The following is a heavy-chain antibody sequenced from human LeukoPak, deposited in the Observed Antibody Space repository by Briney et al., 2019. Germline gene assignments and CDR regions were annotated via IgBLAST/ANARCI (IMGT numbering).Heavy chain of an antibody. Sequence: ASVEVSCKASGYTFTSYDINWVRQATGQGLEWMGWMNPNSGGTNYAQKFQGRVTMTRDTSISTAYMELSSLKSEDTAVYYCARGSSRSPRDAFDIWGQGTMVTVSS. J-gene: IGHJ3*02. CDR3: ARGSSRSPRDAFDI. CDR1: GYTFTSYD. CDR2: MNPNSGGT. V-gene: IGHV1-8*02.